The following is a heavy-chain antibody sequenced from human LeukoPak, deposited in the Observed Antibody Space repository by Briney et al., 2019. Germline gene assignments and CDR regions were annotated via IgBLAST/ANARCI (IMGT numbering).Heavy chain of an antibody. CDR1: GFTFSSYG. Sequence: PGGSLRLSCAASGFTFSSYGMSWVRQAPGKGLEWVAFIRYDGSNKYYADSVKGRFTISRDNSKNTLYLQMNSLRAEDTAVYYCAKERWIQLWCLFDYWGQGTLVTVSS. CDR2: IRYDGSNK. D-gene: IGHD5-18*01. J-gene: IGHJ4*02. V-gene: IGHV3-30*02. CDR3: AKERWIQLWCLFDY.